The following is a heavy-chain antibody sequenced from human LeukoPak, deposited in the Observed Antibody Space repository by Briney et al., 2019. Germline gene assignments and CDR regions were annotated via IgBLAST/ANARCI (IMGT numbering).Heavy chain of an antibody. CDR3: ARDQGYYDSSGYVDDY. CDR2: IYTSGST. V-gene: IGHV4-4*07. Sequence: SSETLSLTCTVSGGSISSYYWSWIRQPAGKGLEWIGRIYTSGSTNYNPSLKSRVTMSVDTSKNQFSLKLSSVTAADTAVYYCARDQGYYDSSGYVDDYWGQGTLVTVSS. J-gene: IGHJ4*02. CDR1: GGSISSYY. D-gene: IGHD3-22*01.